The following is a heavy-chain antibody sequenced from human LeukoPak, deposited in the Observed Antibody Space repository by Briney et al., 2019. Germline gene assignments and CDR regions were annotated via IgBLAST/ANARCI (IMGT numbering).Heavy chain of an antibody. D-gene: IGHD3-9*01. V-gene: IGHV3-20*04. Sequence: GGTLRLSCAASGFTFDDYGMGWVRQAPGKGQELVSVINWNGGSTGYADPVKGRLTISRDNAKISLYPQMISLRAEDTALYYCERGPPYYDILTGNFDYWGQGTLVTVSS. CDR2: INWNGGST. CDR3: ERGPPYYDILTGNFDY. J-gene: IGHJ4*02. CDR1: GFTFDDYG.